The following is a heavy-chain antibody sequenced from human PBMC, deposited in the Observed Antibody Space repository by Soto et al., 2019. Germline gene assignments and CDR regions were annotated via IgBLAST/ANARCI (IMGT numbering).Heavy chain of an antibody. Sequence: EMQLLECGGDLVQPGGSLRLACAASGFTFRGDAMSWVRQAPGKGLEWVSSISGSGEMTHYAESVKGRFTISRDNSKNTLYLQMESLRAEDTALYYCARSEMTYNWNDWGQGTLVTVSS. V-gene: IGHV3-23*01. D-gene: IGHD1-1*01. CDR3: ARSEMTYNWND. J-gene: IGHJ4*02. CDR2: ISGSGEMT. CDR1: GFTFRGDA.